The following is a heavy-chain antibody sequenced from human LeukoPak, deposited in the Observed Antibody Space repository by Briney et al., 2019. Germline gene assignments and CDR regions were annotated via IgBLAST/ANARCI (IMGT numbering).Heavy chain of an antibody. CDR2: IYTSGST. CDR3: ARGALDYDFWSGYSYYFDY. J-gene: IGHJ4*02. D-gene: IGHD3-3*01. V-gene: IGHV4-4*07. CDR1: GGSISSYY. Sequence: SETLSLTCTASGGSISSYYWSWIRQPAGKGLEWIGRIYTSGSTNYNPSLKSRVTMSVDTSKNQFSLKLSSVTAADTAVYYCARGALDYDFWSGYSYYFDYWGQGTLVTVSS.